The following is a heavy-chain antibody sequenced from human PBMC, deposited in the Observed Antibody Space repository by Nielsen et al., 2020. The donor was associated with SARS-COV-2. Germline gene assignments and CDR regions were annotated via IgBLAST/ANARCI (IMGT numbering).Heavy chain of an antibody. V-gene: IGHV3-11*01. CDR2: ISNSGSNI. Sequence: GESLKISCAASGFTFSDYYMSWIRQAPGKGLEWVSYISNSGSNIYYADSVKGRFTISRDNAKSSLYLQMNSLRAEDTALYYCAKDPSDGYSSSWYFDYWGQGTLLTVSS. CDR3: AKDPSDGYSSSWYFDY. D-gene: IGHD6-13*01. CDR1: GFTFSDYY. J-gene: IGHJ4*02.